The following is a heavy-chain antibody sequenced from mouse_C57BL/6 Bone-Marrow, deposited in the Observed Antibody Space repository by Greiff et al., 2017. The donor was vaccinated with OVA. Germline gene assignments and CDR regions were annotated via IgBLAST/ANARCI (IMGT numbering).Heavy chain of an antibody. CDR1: GFNIKDDY. D-gene: IGHD3-2*02. CDR2: IDPENGDT. V-gene: IGHV14-4*01. J-gene: IGHJ3*01. Sequence: EVQLQQSGAELVRPGASVKLSCTASGFNIKDDYRPFVKQSPEQGLDFIGLIDPENGDTEYASKFQGKATITADTSSNTAYLQLSSLTSEDTAVYYCTTDSSGYVLFAYWGQGTLVTVSA. CDR3: TTDSSGYVLFAY.